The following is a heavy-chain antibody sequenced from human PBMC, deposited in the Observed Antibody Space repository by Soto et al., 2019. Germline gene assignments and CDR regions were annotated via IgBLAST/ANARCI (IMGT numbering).Heavy chain of an antibody. CDR2: ISAYNGNT. J-gene: IGHJ5*02. CDR3: AREVYYYDSSGPDSWFDP. CDR1: GYTFTSYG. V-gene: IGHV1-18*01. D-gene: IGHD3-22*01. Sequence: GASVKVSCKASGYTFTSYGISWVRQAPGQGLEWMGWISAYNGNTNYAQKLQGRVTMTTDTSTSTAYMELRSLRSDDTAVYYCAREVYYYDSSGPDSWFDPWGQGTLVTVSS.